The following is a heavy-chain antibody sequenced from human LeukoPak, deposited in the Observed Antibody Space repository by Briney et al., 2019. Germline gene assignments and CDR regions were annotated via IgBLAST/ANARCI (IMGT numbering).Heavy chain of an antibody. CDR1: GGSISNYY. D-gene: IGHD2-2*01. J-gene: IGHJ6*03. CDR3: ATGRNRVVPAVTYSYYYYYMDV. CDR2: IYSSGST. V-gene: IGHV4-4*07. Sequence: SETLSLTCTVSGGSISNYYWNWIRQPAGKGLEWIGRIYSSGSTNYNPSLKSRVTMSVDTSKNQFSLKLSSVTAADTAVYYCATGRNRVVPAVTYSYYYYYMDVWGKGTTVTVSS.